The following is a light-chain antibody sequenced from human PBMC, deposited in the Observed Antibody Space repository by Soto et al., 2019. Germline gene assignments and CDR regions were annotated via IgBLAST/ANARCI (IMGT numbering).Light chain of an antibody. Sequence: DIQMTQSPSTLSASVGDRVTITCRASQSISTWLAWYQQKPGKAPKLLIDDASSLESGVPSRFSGSGSGTEFTLTISTLQPDDFATYYCQLYNSYPWTFGQGTKVEIK. J-gene: IGKJ1*01. CDR1: QSISTW. CDR3: QLYNSYPWT. V-gene: IGKV1-5*01. CDR2: DAS.